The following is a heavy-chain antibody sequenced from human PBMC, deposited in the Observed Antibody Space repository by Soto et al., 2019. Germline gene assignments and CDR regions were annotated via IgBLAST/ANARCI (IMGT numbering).Heavy chain of an antibody. Sequence: EVQLVESGGGLVQPGRSLRLSCAASGFTFDDYAMHWVRQAPGKGLEWVSGISWSSDNIGYADSVKGRFIISRDNAKNYLYLQMNSLGADDTDLYYCATGGSVTRFKFDYWGQGILVNVSS. CDR1: GFTFDDYA. CDR3: ATGGSVTRFKFDY. D-gene: IGHD4-4*01. V-gene: IGHV3-9*01. J-gene: IGHJ4*02. CDR2: ISWSSDNI.